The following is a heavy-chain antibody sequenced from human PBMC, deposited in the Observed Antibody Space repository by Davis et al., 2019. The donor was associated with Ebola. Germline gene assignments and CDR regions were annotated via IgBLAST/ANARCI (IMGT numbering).Heavy chain of an antibody. V-gene: IGHV3-48*03. D-gene: IGHD2-15*01. Sequence: GESLKISCAASGFTFSSYEMNWVRQAPGKGLEWVSYISSSGSTIYYADSVKGRFTISRDNAKNSLYLQMNSLRAEDTAVYYCAKDRHCSGGSCDYYYYGMDVWGQGTTVTVSS. CDR3: AKDRHCSGGSCDYYYYGMDV. CDR2: ISSSGSTI. CDR1: GFTFSSYE. J-gene: IGHJ6*02.